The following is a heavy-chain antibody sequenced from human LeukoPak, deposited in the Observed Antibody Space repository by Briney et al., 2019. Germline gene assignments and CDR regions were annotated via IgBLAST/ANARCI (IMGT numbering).Heavy chain of an antibody. CDR3: AKMKGHPLQKYYMDV. CDR1: GFTFSGFA. Sequence: PGGSLRLSCAASGFTFSGFAMSWVRRTPGKALEWVSGISGSGDNTLYAASVKGRFTISRDNSKNTLYLEMNSLRAEDTAIYYCAKMKGHPLQKYYMDVWGQGTTVTVSS. V-gene: IGHV3-23*01. D-gene: IGHD2/OR15-2a*01. CDR2: ISGSGDNT. J-gene: IGHJ6*01.